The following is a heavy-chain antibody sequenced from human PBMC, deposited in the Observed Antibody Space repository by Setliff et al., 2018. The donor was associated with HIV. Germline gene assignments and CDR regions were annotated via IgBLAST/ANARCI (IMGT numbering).Heavy chain of an antibody. J-gene: IGHJ4*02. CDR3: ARDQRLFYFDS. Sequence: ASVKVSCKASGYTFSSYGISWVRQAPGQGLEWMGWISPSNGYTDYAQGLTGQFVFSLDTSISTAYLQISSLKAEDTAVYYCARDQRLFYFDSWGQGTLVTVSS. CDR2: ISPSNGYT. CDR1: GYTFSSYG. V-gene: IGHV7-4-1*02.